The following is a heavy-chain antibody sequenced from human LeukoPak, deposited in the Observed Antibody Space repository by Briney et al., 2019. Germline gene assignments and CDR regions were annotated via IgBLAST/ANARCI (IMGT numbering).Heavy chain of an antibody. V-gene: IGHV3-23*01. Sequence: GGSLRLSCAAPGFTFSSYGMSWVRQAPGKGLQWVSGISVSGGTTHYADSVKGRFTISRDNSKHTLYLQMNSLRAEDTALYYCTKGFYDSGSSLSALDHWGQGTLVTVSS. CDR1: GFTFSSYG. J-gene: IGHJ4*02. CDR3: TKGFYDSGSSLSALDH. D-gene: IGHD3-10*01. CDR2: ISVSGGTT.